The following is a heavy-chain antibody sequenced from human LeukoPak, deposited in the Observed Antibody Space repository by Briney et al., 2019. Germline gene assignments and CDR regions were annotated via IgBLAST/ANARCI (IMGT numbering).Heavy chain of an antibody. CDR3: ARDGLTVVVPAEGPDYYYYYYMDV. D-gene: IGHD2-2*01. V-gene: IGHV4-30-2*01. CDR2: IYHSGST. Sequence: SQTLSLTCTVSGGSISSGGYYWSWIRQPPGEGLEWIGYIYHSGSTYYNPSLKGRVTISVDRSKNQFSLKLSSVTAADTAVYYCARDGLTVVVPAEGPDYYYYYYMDVWGKGPRSPSP. J-gene: IGHJ6*03. CDR1: GGSISSGGYY.